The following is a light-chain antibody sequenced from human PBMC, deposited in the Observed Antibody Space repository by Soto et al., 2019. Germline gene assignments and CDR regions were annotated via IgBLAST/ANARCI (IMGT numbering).Light chain of an antibody. Sequence: EIVMTQSPSSLPVTPGEPSSISFRSSQSLLYRNGFNYVEWFLQRPGQSPQLLIYLVSNRASGVPDRFSGSGSGTDFTLKISRVEAEDVGLYYCMQALQTPLTFGQGTRLEIK. J-gene: IGKJ5*01. V-gene: IGKV2-28*01. CDR2: LVS. CDR1: QSLLYRNGFNY. CDR3: MQALQTPLT.